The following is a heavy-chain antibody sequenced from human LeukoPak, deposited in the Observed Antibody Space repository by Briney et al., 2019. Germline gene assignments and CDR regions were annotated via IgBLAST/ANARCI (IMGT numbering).Heavy chain of an antibody. CDR3: ATTLFCSSTSCPKTDY. J-gene: IGHJ4*02. V-gene: IGHV3-30-3*01. D-gene: IGHD2-2*01. CDR2: ISYDGSNK. CDR1: GFTFSSYA. Sequence: HAGGSLRLSCAASGFTFSSYAMHWVRQAPGKGLEWVAVISYDGSNKYYADSVKGRFTISRDNSKNTLYLQMNSLRAEDTAVYYCATTLFCSSTSCPKTDYWGQGTLVTVSS.